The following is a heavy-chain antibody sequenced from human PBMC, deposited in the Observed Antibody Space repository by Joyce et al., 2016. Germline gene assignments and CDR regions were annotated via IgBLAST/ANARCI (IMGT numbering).Heavy chain of an antibody. J-gene: IGHJ4*02. CDR3: ARLKDTSYSLDY. D-gene: IGHD2-15*01. CDR1: GGSIRSYF. Sequence: QIQLQESGPGLVKPSETLSLTCTVSGGSIRSYFWSWIRQPPGKGREYLGYIYYTGNTNYNPSLKSRVTISIDTSKNQVSLRLSAVTAADTAVYYCARLKDTSYSLDYWGQGTLVTASS. CDR2: IYYTGNT. V-gene: IGHV4-59*01.